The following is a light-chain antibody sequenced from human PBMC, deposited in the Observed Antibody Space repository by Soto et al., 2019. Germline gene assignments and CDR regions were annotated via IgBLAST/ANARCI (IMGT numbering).Light chain of an antibody. CDR2: KAS. V-gene: IGKV1-5*03. CDR3: QQYDTYSYT. J-gene: IGKJ5*01. Sequence: DIQMTQSPSTLSASVVDRVTITCLASQSISSWLAWYQQKPGKAPKVLIYKASSLESGVPSRFSGSGSGTEFTLTISSLQPDDFATYYCQQYDTYSYTFGQGTRLEIK. CDR1: QSISSW.